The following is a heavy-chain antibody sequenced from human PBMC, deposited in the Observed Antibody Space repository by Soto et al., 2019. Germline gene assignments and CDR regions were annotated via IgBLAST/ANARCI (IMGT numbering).Heavy chain of an antibody. D-gene: IGHD6-6*01. CDR3: ARRVIAARPIYYYYGMDV. J-gene: IGHJ6*02. CDR1: GGAFSSYA. V-gene: IGHV1-69*13. CDR2: IIPIFGTA. Sequence: LVKVYCKASGGAFSSYAISWVRKAKGQGLEWMGGIIPIFGTANYAQKFQGRVTITADESTSTAYMELSSLRSEDTAVYYCARRVIAARPIYYYYGMDVWGQGTTVTVSS.